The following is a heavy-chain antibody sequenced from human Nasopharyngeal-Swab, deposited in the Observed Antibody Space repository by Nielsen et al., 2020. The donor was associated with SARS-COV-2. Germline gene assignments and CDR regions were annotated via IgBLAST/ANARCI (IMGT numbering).Heavy chain of an antibody. CDR3: ARDEDNSSSWGDDAFDI. J-gene: IGHJ3*02. CDR2: TYCRSKWYN. D-gene: IGHD6-13*01. Sequence: WIRQSPSRGLEWLGRTYCRSKWYNDYAVSVKSRITINPDTSKNQFSLQLNSVTPEDTAVYYCARDEDNSSSWGDDAFDIWGQGTMVTVSS. V-gene: IGHV6-1*01.